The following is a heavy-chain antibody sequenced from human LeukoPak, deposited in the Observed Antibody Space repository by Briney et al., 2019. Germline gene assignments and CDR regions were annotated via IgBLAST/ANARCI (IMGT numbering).Heavy chain of an antibody. CDR3: AREGEEYQLLHGPFDY. V-gene: IGHV3-11*04. D-gene: IGHD2-2*01. CDR1: GFTFSDYY. J-gene: IGHJ4*02. CDR2: ISSSGSII. Sequence: GGSLRLSCAASGFTFSDYYMSWIRQAPGKGLEWVSYISSSGSIIYYADSVKGRFTISRDNAKNSLYLQMNSLRAEDTAVYYCAREGEEYQLLHGPFDYWGQGTLVTVSS.